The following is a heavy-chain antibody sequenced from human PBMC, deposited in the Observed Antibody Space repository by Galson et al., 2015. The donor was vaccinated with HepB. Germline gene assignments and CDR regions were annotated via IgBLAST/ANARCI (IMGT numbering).Heavy chain of an antibody. CDR3: ARLSRGIQKSLDFYYGMDV. V-gene: IGHV1-69*01. Sequence: SCKASGGTFSSYVISWVRQAPGQGLEWMGGIIPIFGTANYAQKFQGRVTITADESTSTAYMELSSLRSEDTAVYYCARLSRGIQKSLDFYYGMDVWGQGTTVTVSS. J-gene: IGHJ6*02. CDR1: GGTFSSYV. D-gene: IGHD5-18*01. CDR2: IIPIFGTA.